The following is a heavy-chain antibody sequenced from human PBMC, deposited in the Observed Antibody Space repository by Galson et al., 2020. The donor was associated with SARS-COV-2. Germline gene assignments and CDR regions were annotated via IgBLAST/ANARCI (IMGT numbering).Heavy chain of an antibody. J-gene: IGHJ6*02. D-gene: IGHD5-12*01. CDR3: ARRGYSGYDFRGYYYYGMDV. CDR1: GGSISSYY. V-gene: IGHV4-59*08. CDR2: IYYSGST. Sequence: SETLSLTCTVSGGSISSYYWSWIRQPPGQGLEWIGYIYYSGSTNYNPSLKSRVTISVDTSKNQFSLKLSSVTAADTAVYYCARRGYSGYDFRGYYYYGMDVWGQGTTVTVSS.